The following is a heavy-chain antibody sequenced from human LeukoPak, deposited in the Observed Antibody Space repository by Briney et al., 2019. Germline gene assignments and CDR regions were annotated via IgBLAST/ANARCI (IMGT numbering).Heavy chain of an antibody. CDR3: ATMVRGVIRSGDDY. CDR1: GFTVSGNY. D-gene: IGHD3-10*01. V-gene: IGHV3-30*02. J-gene: IGHJ4*02. CDR2: IRYDGSNK. Sequence: NPGGSLRLSCAVSGFTVSGNYMSWVRQAPGKGLEWVAFIRYDGSNKYYADSVKGRFTISRDNAKNTLYLQMNSLRAEDTAVYYCATMVRGVIRSGDDYWGQGTLVTVSS.